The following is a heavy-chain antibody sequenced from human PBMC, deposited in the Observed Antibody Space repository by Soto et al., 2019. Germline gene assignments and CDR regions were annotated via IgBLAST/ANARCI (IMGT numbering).Heavy chain of an antibody. CDR1: GFTFSSYG. CDR3: AREKHLYYYYMDV. V-gene: IGHV3-33*01. J-gene: IGHJ6*03. Sequence: QVQLVESGGGVVQPGRSLRLSCAASGFTFSSYGMHWVRQAPGKGLEWVAVIWYDGSNKYYADSVKGRFTISRDNSKKKLYLQMNSLRAEDTAVYYCAREKHLYYYYMDVWGKGTTVTVSS. CDR2: IWYDGSNK.